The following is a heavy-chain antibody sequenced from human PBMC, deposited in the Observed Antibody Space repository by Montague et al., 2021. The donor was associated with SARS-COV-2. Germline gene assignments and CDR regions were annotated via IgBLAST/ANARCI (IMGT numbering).Heavy chain of an antibody. D-gene: IGHD5-12*01. Sequence: SETLSLTCTVSGGSISSSNYYWDWIRPPPGQGLEWFGCNSDSGSSYYNPSLQSRVTISVDTSKNHFSLKLNSVTAADTAVYYCARRGRKHLPVATTIGWFDIWGQGTVVTVSS. J-gene: IGHJ3*02. CDR3: ARRGRKHLPVATTIGWFDI. V-gene: IGHV4-39*02. CDR1: GGSISSSNYY. CDR2: NSDSGSS.